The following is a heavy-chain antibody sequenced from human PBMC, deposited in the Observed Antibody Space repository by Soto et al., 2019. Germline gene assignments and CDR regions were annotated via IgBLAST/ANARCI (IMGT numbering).Heavy chain of an antibody. V-gene: IGHV4-4*08. CDR2: IYYSGST. D-gene: IGHD5-18*01. CDR1: GGSISSYY. Sequence: SETLSLTCTVSGGSISSYYWSWIRQPPGKGLEWIGYIYYSGSTNYNPSLKSRVTISVDTSKNQFSLNLNSVTAADTAVYYCGIDRPPQRGYSYGCWACWGQGTVVTGSS. CDR3: GIDRPPQRGYSYGCWAC. J-gene: IGHJ4*02.